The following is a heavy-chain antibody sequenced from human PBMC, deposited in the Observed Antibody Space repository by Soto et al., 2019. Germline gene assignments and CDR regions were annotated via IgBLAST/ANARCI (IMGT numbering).Heavy chain of an antibody. CDR1: GFTFSSYG. CDR3: AREYRSRGFDY. D-gene: IGHD6-13*01. J-gene: IGHJ4*02. Sequence: QVQLVESGGGVVQPGRSLRLSCAASGFTFSSYGMHWVRQAPGKGLEWVAVIWYDGSNKYYADSVKGRFTISRDNSKNTLYLQMNSRRAEETAVYSCAREYRSRGFDYWGQGTLVTVS. CDR2: IWYDGSNK. V-gene: IGHV3-33*01.